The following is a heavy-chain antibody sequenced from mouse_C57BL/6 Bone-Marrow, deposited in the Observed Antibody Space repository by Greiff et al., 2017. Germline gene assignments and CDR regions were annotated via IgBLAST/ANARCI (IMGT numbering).Heavy chain of an antibody. CDR1: GYTFTSYW. V-gene: IGHV1-69*01. CDR3: AQTAQARYYAMDY. CDR2: IVPSDSYT. J-gene: IGHJ4*01. Sequence: QVQLQQPGAELVMPGASVKLSCKASGYTFTSYWMHWVKQRPGQGLEWIGEIVPSDSYTNYNQKFKGKSTLTVDKSSSTAYMQLSSLTSEDSAVYYCAQTAQARYYAMDYWGQGTSVTVSS. D-gene: IGHD3-2*02.